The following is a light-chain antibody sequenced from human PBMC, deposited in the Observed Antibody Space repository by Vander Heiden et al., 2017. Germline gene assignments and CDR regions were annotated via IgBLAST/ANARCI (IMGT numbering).Light chain of an antibody. CDR3: MQALQTHLFT. J-gene: IGKJ3*01. Sequence: DIVMTQSPLSLPVTPGEPASISCRSSQSLLHSNGYNYLDWYLQKPGQSPQLLIYLGSNRASGVPDRFSGSGSGTDFTLKISRVEAEDVGVYYCMQALQTHLFTFGPGTKVDNK. CDR2: LGS. V-gene: IGKV2-28*01. CDR1: QSLLHSNGYNY.